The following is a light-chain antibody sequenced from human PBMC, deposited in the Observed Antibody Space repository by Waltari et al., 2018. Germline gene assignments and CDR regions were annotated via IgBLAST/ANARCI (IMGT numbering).Light chain of an antibody. V-gene: IGLV1-51*01. J-gene: IGLJ2*01. Sequence: QSVLTQPPSVSAAPGQKVTISCSGSTSNIGTYYVSWYHPVPGEAPKLLIFDNNRRPSGIPDRFSESKSGTSATLGITGLQTGDEADYYCATWDNSLRNVVFGGGTKLTIL. CDR2: DNN. CDR1: TSNIGTYY. CDR3: ATWDNSLRNVV.